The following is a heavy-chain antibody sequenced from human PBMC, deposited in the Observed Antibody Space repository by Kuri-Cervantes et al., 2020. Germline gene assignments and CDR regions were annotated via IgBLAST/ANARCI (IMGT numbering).Heavy chain of an antibody. Sequence: GESLKISCAASGFTFSSYWMSWVRQAPGKGLEWVANIKQDGSEKYYVDSVKGRFTISRDNSKNTLFLQMNSLRADDTAVYYCYGSGYDDAFDIWGQGTMVTVSS. CDR2: IKQDGSEK. J-gene: IGHJ3*02. CDR3: YGSGYDDAFDI. CDR1: GFTFSSYW. D-gene: IGHD5-12*01. V-gene: IGHV3-7*01.